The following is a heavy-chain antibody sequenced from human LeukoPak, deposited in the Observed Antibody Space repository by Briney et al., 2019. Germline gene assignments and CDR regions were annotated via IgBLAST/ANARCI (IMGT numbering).Heavy chain of an antibody. Sequence: SDTLSLTCTVSGGSISSYYWSWIRQPAGKELEWIGRIYTSGSTNYNPSLKSRVTMSVDTSKNQISLKVNYVTAADTAVYYCARESYSSSYLFDFWGQGTLVTVSS. CDR2: IYTSGST. J-gene: IGHJ4*02. D-gene: IGHD6-6*01. CDR1: GGSISSYY. V-gene: IGHV4-4*07. CDR3: ARESYSSSYLFDF.